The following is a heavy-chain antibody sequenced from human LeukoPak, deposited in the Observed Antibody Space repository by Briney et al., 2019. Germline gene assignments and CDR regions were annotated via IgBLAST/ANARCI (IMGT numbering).Heavy chain of an antibody. CDR2: IYYSGST. V-gene: IGHV4-59*01. J-gene: IGHJ5*02. CDR1: GGSISSYY. CDR3: ARHPFQYPFDH. D-gene: IGHD2/OR15-2a*01. Sequence: SETLSLPCTVSGGSISSYYWSWIRQPPGKGLEWIGYIYYSGSTNYNPSLKSRVTISVDTSKNQFSLKLSSVTAADTAVYYCARHPFQYPFDHWGQGTVVSVSS.